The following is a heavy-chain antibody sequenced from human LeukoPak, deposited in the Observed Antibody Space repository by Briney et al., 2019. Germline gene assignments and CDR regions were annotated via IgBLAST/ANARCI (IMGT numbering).Heavy chain of an antibody. V-gene: IGHV3-9*03. J-gene: IGHJ4*02. CDR3: AKAVAGTGGVFDY. Sequence: GGSLRLSCAASGFTFDDYAMHWVRQAPGKGLEWDSGISWNSGSIDYADSVKGRFTISRDNAKNSLYLQMNSLRAEDMALYFCAKAVAGTGGVFDYWGQGTLVTVSS. D-gene: IGHD2-15*01. CDR2: ISWNSGSI. CDR1: GFTFDDYA.